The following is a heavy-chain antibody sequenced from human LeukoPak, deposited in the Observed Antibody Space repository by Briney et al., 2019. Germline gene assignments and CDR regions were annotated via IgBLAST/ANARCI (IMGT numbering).Heavy chain of an antibody. D-gene: IGHD3-10*01. Sequence: RASVKVSCKASGYTFTGYYMHWVRQAPGQGLEWVGWINPNSGGTNYAQKFQGRVTMTRDTSISTAYMELSRLRSDDTAVYYCASGGWFGELFIDYRGQGTLVTVSS. V-gene: IGHV1-2*02. J-gene: IGHJ4*02. CDR2: INPNSGGT. CDR3: ASGGWFGELFIDY. CDR1: GYTFTGYY.